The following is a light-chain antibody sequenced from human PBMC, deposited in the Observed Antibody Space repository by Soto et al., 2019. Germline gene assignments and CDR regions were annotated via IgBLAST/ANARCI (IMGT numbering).Light chain of an antibody. CDR3: QQYGSSPRT. CDR1: QSVSSN. CDR2: GAS. J-gene: IGKJ1*01. Sequence: EIVMTQSPATLSVSPGERATLSCRASQSVSSNLAWYQQKPGQAPRLLIYGASTRATGIPARFSGSGSGTDFTLTINSLQSEDFALYYCQQYGSSPRTFGQGTKVDIK. V-gene: IGKV3-15*01.